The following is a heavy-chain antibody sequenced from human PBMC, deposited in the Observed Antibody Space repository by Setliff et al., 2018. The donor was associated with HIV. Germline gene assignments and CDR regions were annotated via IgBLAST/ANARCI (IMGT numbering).Heavy chain of an antibody. D-gene: IGHD3-22*01. CDR1: GFTFRDFA. CDR2: ISYDGRSV. CDR3: ARDKRTYYYDSSGYLFDY. J-gene: IGHJ4*02. Sequence: GGSLRLSCVASGFTFRDFAMFWVRQAPGKGLEWVSAISYDGRSVHYADSVKGRFTISRGNSKNSLYLQMNSLRAEDTAVYYCARDKRTYYYDSSGYLFDYWGQGTLVTVSS. V-gene: IGHV3-30*07.